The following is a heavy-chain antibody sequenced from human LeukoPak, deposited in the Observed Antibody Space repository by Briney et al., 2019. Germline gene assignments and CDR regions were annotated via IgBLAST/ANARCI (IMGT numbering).Heavy chain of an antibody. D-gene: IGHD3-9*01. J-gene: IGHJ4*02. Sequence: GGSLRLSCAASGFTFSDHYMSWIRQAPGKGLEWVSYISSSSSYTNYADSVKGRFTISRDNAKNSLYLQMNSLRAEDTAVYYCARVRLNDILTGYYTGAYYFDYWGQGTLVTVSS. CDR1: GFTFSDHY. CDR2: ISSSSSYT. CDR3: ARVRLNDILTGYYTGAYYFDY. V-gene: IGHV3-11*06.